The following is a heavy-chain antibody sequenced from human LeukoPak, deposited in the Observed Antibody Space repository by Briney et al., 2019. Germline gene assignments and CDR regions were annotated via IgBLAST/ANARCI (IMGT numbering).Heavy chain of an antibody. CDR3: AREFTVGPTQTDAFDV. CDR2: IKSDGSST. CDR1: GFTLSSYW. J-gene: IGHJ3*01. V-gene: IGHV3-74*01. Sequence: GGSLRLSCAASGFTLSSYWMHWVRQVPGKGPLWVSRIKSDGSSTSYADSVKGRFTISRDNAKNTLYLQMNGLRVEDTAIYYCAREFTVGPTQTDAFDVWGQGTMVTVSS. D-gene: IGHD1-26*01.